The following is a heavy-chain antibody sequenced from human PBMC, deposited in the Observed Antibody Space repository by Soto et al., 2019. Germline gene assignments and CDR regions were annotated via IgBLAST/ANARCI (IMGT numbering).Heavy chain of an antibody. CDR2: INHSGST. V-gene: IGHV4-34*01. CDR1: GGSFGGYY. Sequence: PSETLSLTCAVYGGSFGGYYWSWIRQPPGKGLEWIGEINHSGSTNYNPSLKSRVTISVDTSKNQFSLKLSSVTAADTAVYYCARVQGYSSSWYYYYYGMDVWGQGTTVT. J-gene: IGHJ6*02. CDR3: ARVQGYSSSWYYYYYGMDV. D-gene: IGHD6-13*01.